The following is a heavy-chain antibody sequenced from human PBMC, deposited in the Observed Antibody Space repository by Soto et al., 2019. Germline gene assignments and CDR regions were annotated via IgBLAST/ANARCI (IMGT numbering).Heavy chain of an antibody. CDR2: IVGSGSIT. D-gene: IGHD4-4*01. CDR1: GFTFSSYA. V-gene: IGHV3-23*01. J-gene: IGHJ1*01. CDR3: AKAPVPDYTAYGSCVFQL. Sequence: EVHLLESGGGLVQPGGSLRLSYAASGFTFSSYAMSWVRQAPGKGLEWVSSIVGSGSITYYADSVKGRFTISRDNSKNTLYLQMNSLRAEDTAVFYCAKAPVPDYTAYGSCVFQLWGRGTLVTVSS.